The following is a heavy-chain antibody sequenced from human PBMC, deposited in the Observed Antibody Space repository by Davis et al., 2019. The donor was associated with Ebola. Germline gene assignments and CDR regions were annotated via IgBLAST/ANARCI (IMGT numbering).Heavy chain of an antibody. CDR1: GYTFTSYY. CDR2: INPSGGST. J-gene: IGHJ6*02. CDR3: ARGPWGSFHYYYGMDV. D-gene: IGHD3-16*01. V-gene: IGHV1-46*01. Sequence: ASVKVSCKASGYTFTSYYMHWVRQAPGQGLVWMGIINPSGGSTSYAQKFQGRVTMTRDTSTSTVYMELSSLRSEDTAVYYCARGPWGSFHYYYGMDVWGQGTTVTVSS.